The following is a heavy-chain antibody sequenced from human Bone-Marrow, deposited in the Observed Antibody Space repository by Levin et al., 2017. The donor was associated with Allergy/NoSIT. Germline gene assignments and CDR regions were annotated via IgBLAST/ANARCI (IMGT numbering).Heavy chain of an antibody. CDR2: ISSGSTYT. J-gene: IGHJ4*02. Sequence: SCAASGFTFSDFYMNWIRQAPGRGLEWLSYISSGSTYTNYADSVRGRFTISRDDSTNSLFLQMHSLTAEDTAIYYCTRHYQSDYWGQGSLVTVSS. V-gene: IGHV3-11*03. CDR3: TRHYQSDY. CDR1: GFTFSDFY. D-gene: IGHD2-2*01.